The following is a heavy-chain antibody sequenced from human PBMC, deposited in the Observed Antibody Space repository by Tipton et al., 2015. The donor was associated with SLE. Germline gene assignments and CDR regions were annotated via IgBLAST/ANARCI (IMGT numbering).Heavy chain of an antibody. V-gene: IGHV4-4*08. Sequence: TLSLTCTVSGGSISSRYWSWIRQPPGKGLEWIGYIFNSGSTNYNPSLKSRVTISVDTSKNQFSLRLKSVTAADTAVYYCARDVWGSYYYGSGSSYYYYMDVWGKGTTVTVSS. CDR2: IFNSGST. CDR1: GGSISSRY. D-gene: IGHD3-10*01. J-gene: IGHJ6*03. CDR3: ARDVWGSYYYGSGSSYYYYMDV.